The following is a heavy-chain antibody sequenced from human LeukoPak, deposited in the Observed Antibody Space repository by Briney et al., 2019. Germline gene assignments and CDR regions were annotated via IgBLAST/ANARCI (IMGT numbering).Heavy chain of an antibody. V-gene: IGHV4-59*01. D-gene: IGHD3-10*01. CDR1: GGSISSYY. J-gene: IGHJ3*02. Sequence: SETLSLTCTVSGGSISSYYWSWIRQPPGKGLEWIGYIYYSGSTNYNPSLKSRVTISVDTSKNQFSLKLSSVTAADTAAYYCAREPSYGSGSSYSNAFDIWGQGTMVTVSS. CDR3: AREPSYGSGSSYSNAFDI. CDR2: IYYSGST.